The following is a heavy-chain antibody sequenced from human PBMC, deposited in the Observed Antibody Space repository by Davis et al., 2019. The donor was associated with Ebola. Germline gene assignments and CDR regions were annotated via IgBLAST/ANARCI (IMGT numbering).Heavy chain of an antibody. CDR2: IYNNGST. CDR3: ASLLGYCSGGTCYGG. J-gene: IGHJ4*02. D-gene: IGHD2-15*01. V-gene: IGHV4-59*08. Sequence: MPSETLSLTCTVSGGSIRSHYWSWIRQPPGKGLEWIGYIYNNGSTNYNPSLKSRVTMSLDTSKTQFSLKLSSVTAADTAVYYCASLLGYCSGGTCYGGWGQGTLVTVSS. CDR1: GGSIRSHY.